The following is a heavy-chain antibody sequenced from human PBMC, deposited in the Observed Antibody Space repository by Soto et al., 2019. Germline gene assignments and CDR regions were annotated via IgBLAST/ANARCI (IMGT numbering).Heavy chain of an antibody. Sequence: SETLSLTCTVSGGSISSRSYYWGWIRQPPGKGLEWIGSIYYSGTTYYNPSLKSRVTISADMSNNHFSLKLSSVTAADTAVYYCATFYDNSGYYPYGMDVWGQGTTVT. CDR2: IYYSGTT. J-gene: IGHJ6*02. CDR3: ATFYDNSGYYPYGMDV. CDR1: GGSISSRSYY. V-gene: IGHV4-39*02. D-gene: IGHD3-22*01.